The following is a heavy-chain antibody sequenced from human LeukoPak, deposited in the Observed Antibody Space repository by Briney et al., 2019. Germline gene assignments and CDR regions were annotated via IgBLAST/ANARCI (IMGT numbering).Heavy chain of an antibody. V-gene: IGHV3-74*01. CDR1: GFTFSNYW. CDR3: ARDEGGFDY. J-gene: IGHJ4*02. CDR2: ISSDESIT. Sequence: GGSLRLSCAASGFTFSNYWMHWVRQAPGKGLVWVSRISSDESITSYADSVKGRFTISRDNSKNTLYLQMNSLRAEDTAVYYCARDEGGFDYWGQGTLVTVSS. D-gene: IGHD3-16*01.